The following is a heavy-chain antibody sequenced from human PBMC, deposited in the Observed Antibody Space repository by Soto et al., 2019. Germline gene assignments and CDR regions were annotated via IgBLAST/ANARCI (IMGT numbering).Heavy chain of an antibody. Sequence: SETLPHTCTVSGAAINSYYWSWLRQAPGLGLEWIGYIYYTGSTNYNPSLESRVTVSVDRSRNQFSLELRSVTAADTAVYYCARVDGYFFFFDNWGQGTQVTVSS. D-gene: IGHD3-22*01. V-gene: IGHV4-59*01. J-gene: IGHJ4*02. CDR1: GAAINSYY. CDR3: ARVDGYFFFFDN. CDR2: IYYTGST.